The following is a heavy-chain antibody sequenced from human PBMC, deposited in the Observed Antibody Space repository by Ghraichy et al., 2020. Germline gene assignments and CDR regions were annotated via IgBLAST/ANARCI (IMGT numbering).Heavy chain of an antibody. CDR3: AKEKDIYCSSTSCYSLHAFDI. CDR2: INPSGGST. CDR1: GYTFTSYY. J-gene: IGHJ3*02. Sequence: ASVKVSCKASGYTFTSYYMHWVRQAPGQGLEWMGIINPSGGSTSYAQKFQGRVTMTRDTSTSTVYMELSSLRSEDTAVYYCAKEKDIYCSSTSCYSLHAFDIWGQGTMVTVSS. V-gene: IGHV1-46*03. D-gene: IGHD2-2*01.